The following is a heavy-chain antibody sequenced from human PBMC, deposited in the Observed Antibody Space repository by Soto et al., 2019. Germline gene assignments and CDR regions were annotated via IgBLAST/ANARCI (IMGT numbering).Heavy chain of an antibody. Sequence: GGSLRLSCATSGFSFNDYAMYWVRQAPGQGLEWVAIISSDGHHQFYLDNLRGRFTVSRDNSKNTLYLQMNSLRPEDTAVYYCSRGTYYPQSSGLHADYWGPGTVVNVS. J-gene: IGHJ4*02. CDR1: GFSFNDYA. V-gene: IGHV3-30*03. D-gene: IGHD3-22*01. CDR2: ISSDGHHQ. CDR3: SRGTYYPQSSGLHADY.